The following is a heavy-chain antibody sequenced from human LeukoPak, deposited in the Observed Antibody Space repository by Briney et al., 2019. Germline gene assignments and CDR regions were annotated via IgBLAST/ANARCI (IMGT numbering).Heavy chain of an antibody. CDR3: ANPRFGELFPLDY. V-gene: IGHV3-23*01. CDR2: ISGSGGST. CDR1: GFTFSSYA. J-gene: IGHJ4*02. Sequence: GGSLRLSCAASGFTFSSYAMSWVRQAPGKGLEWVSAISGSGGSTYYADSVKGRFTTSRDNSKNTLYLQMNSLRAEDTAVYYCANPRFGELFPLDYWGQGTLVTVSS. D-gene: IGHD3-10*01.